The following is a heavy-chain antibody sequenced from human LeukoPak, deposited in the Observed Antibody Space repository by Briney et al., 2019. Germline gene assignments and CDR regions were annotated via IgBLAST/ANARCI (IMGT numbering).Heavy chain of an antibody. J-gene: IGHJ4*02. CDR3: ARAPDGYNPYFDY. V-gene: IGHV1-69*04. CDR1: GGTFSSYA. Sequence: ASVKVSCKASGGTFSSYAISWVRQAPGQGLEWMGRIIPILGIANYAQKFQGRVTITADKSTSTAYMELSSLRSEDTAVYYCARAPDGYNPYFDYWGQGTLVTVSS. D-gene: IGHD5-24*01. CDR2: IIPILGIA.